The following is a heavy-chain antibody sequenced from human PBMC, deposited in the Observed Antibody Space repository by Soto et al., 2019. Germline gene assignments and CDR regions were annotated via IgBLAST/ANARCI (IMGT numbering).Heavy chain of an antibody. CDR2: ISGSGDRT. Sequence: EVQLLESGGGLVQPGGSLRLSCTSSTFTFTTYAMSWVRQAPGKGLEWVSAISGSGDRTFYADSLKGRFTISRDNSKNTLYLQMNSRRVEDTAIFYCAKGFSGSSAYTWFDPWGQGTRVTVSS. V-gene: IGHV3-23*01. D-gene: IGHD6-25*01. J-gene: IGHJ5*02. CDR3: AKGFSGSSAYTWFDP. CDR1: TFTFTTYA.